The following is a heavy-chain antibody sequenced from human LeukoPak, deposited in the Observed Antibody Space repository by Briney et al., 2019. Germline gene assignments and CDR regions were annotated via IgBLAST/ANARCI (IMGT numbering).Heavy chain of an antibody. CDR2: ISSSSYI. J-gene: IGHJ4*02. CDR3: ARARRSYSSGYYPPVDY. Sequence: GGSLRLSCAASGFTFSSYSMNWVRQAPGKGLEWVSSISSSSYIYYADSVKGRFTISRDNAKNSLYLQMNSLRAEDTAVYYCARARRSYSSGYYPPVDYWGQGTLVTVSS. V-gene: IGHV3-21*01. D-gene: IGHD3-22*01. CDR1: GFTFSSYS.